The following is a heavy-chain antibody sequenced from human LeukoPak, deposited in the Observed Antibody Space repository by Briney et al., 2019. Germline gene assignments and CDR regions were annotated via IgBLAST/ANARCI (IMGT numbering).Heavy chain of an antibody. CDR1: GFTFDDYA. Sequence: GRSLRLSCAASGFTFDDYAMHWVRHAPGKGLEWVSGISWNSGSIGYADSVKGRFTISRDNAKNSLYLQMNSLRAEDTALYYCAKTYGDYGYYYGMDVWGQETTVTVSS. CDR3: AKTYGDYGYYYGMDV. CDR2: ISWNSGSI. V-gene: IGHV3-9*01. J-gene: IGHJ6*02. D-gene: IGHD4-17*01.